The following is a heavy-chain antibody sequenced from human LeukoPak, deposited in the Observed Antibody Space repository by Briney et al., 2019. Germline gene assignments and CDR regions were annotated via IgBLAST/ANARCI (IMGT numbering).Heavy chain of an antibody. V-gene: IGHV5-51*01. D-gene: IGHD1-1*01. Sequence: GESLKISCQGSGYSFTSYWIGRVRQMPGKSLEWMGIIYPDDSDTKYSTSFQGQITISADNSISPAYLQWSSLGASDTAIYYWARLSMLEGSRWFDPWGQGTLVTVSS. J-gene: IGHJ5*02. CDR1: GYSFTSYW. CDR2: IYPDDSDT. CDR3: ARLSMLEGSRWFDP.